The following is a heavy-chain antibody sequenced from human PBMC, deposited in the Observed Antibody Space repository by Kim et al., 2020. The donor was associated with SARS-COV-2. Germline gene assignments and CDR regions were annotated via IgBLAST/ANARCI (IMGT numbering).Heavy chain of an antibody. CDR1: GFSFSTYG. J-gene: IGHJ6*02. D-gene: IGHD3-3*02. CDR3: ARVGISLNYYYYGMDV. Sequence: GGSLRLSCAASGFSFSTYGMHWVRQAPGKGLEWVALISYDGSKKYYADSVQGRFTISRGSSKNTLNLQMNSLRGEDTAVYYCARVGISLNYYYYGMDVWGQGTTVTVSS. CDR2: ISYDGSKK. V-gene: IGHV3-30*03.